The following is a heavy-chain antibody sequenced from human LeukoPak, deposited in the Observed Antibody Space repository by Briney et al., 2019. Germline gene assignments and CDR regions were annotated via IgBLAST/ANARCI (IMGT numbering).Heavy chain of an antibody. Sequence: SETLSLTCTVSGGSISSSSYYWGWIRQPPGKGLEWIGEINHSGSTNYNPSLKSRVTISVDTSKNQFSLKLSSVTAADTAVYYCARSGELWGRQSWGQGTLVTVSS. J-gene: IGHJ5*02. V-gene: IGHV4-39*07. CDR1: GGSISSSSYY. CDR3: ARSGELWGRQS. CDR2: INHSGST. D-gene: IGHD3-16*01.